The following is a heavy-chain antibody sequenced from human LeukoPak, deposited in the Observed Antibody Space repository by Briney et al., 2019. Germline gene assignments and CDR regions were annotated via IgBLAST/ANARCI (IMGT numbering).Heavy chain of an antibody. D-gene: IGHD3-10*01. V-gene: IGHV5-51*01. CDR2: IYPGDSDT. CDR3: ARITMVRGVITGAFDI. J-gene: IGHJ3*02. Sequence: GESLQISCKGSGYSFTSYWIGWVRQMPGKGLEWTGIIYPGDSDTRYSPSFQGQVTISADKSISTAYLQWSSLKASDTAMYYCARITMVRGVITGAFDIWGQGTMVTVSS. CDR1: GYSFTSYW.